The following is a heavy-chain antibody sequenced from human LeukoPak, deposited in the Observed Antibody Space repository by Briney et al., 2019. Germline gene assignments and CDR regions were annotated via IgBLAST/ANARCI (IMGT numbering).Heavy chain of an antibody. CDR1: GYTFTSYD. D-gene: IGHD6-19*01. CDR2: MNPNSGNT. V-gene: IGHV1-8*01. CDR3: AIGRAVYNWLDP. Sequence: ASVKVSCKASGYTFTSYDINWLRQATGQGLEWMGWMNPNSGNTGYAQKFQGRVTMTRNTSISTAYMELSSLRSEDTAVYYCAIGRAVYNWLDPWGQGTLVTVSS. J-gene: IGHJ5*02.